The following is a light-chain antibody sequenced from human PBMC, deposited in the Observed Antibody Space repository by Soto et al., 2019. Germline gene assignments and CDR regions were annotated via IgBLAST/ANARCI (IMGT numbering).Light chain of an antibody. CDR2: GAS. V-gene: IGKV3D-15*01. J-gene: IGKJ4*01. CDR3: QQYNNWPLT. CDR1: QSVSGN. Sequence: EIVMAQYPATLSVSPGERATLSCRASQSVSGNLAWYQQKPGQAPRLIIYGASTRATDIPARFSGSGSGTEFTLTISSLQSEDFAVYYCQQYNNWPLTFGGGTKVEIK.